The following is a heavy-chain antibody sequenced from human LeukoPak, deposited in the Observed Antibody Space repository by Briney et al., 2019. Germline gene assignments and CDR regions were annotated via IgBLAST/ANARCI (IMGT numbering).Heavy chain of an antibody. Sequence: ASVKVSCKASGYTFTGYYMHWVRQAPGQGLEWMGWINPNSGGTKYAQKFQGRVTMTRDTSISTAYMELSRLRSDDTAAYYCARVGTIFWSAGNWFDPWGQGTLVTISS. CDR2: INPNSGGT. CDR1: GYTFTGYY. V-gene: IGHV1-2*02. D-gene: IGHD3-9*01. J-gene: IGHJ5*02. CDR3: ARVGTIFWSAGNWFDP.